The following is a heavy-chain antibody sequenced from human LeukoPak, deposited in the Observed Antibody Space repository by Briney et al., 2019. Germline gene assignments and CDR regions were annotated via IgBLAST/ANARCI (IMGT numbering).Heavy chain of an antibody. CDR2: ISGSGGST. D-gene: IGHD3-16*01. J-gene: IGHJ4*02. V-gene: IGHV3-23*01. Sequence: GGSLRLSCAASGFPFDDYGMSWVRQAPGKGLEWVSAISGSGGSTYYADSVKGRFTISRDNSKNTLYLQMNSLRAEDTAVYYCAKYRFGGVFDYWGQGTLVTVSS. CDR1: GFPFDDYG. CDR3: AKYRFGGVFDY.